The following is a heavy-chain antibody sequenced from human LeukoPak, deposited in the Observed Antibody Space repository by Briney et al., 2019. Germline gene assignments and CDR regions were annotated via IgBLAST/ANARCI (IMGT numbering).Heavy chain of an antibody. D-gene: IGHD3-22*01. Sequence: GASVKVSCKASGYTFTSYAMNWVRQAPGQGLEWMGWINTNTGNPTYAQGFTGRFVFSLGTSVSTAYLQISSLKAEDTAVYYCARMALTYYYDSSGPNYYYGMDVWGQGTTVTVSS. V-gene: IGHV7-4-1*02. CDR2: INTNTGNP. CDR1: GYTFTSYA. CDR3: ARMALTYYYDSSGPNYYYGMDV. J-gene: IGHJ6*02.